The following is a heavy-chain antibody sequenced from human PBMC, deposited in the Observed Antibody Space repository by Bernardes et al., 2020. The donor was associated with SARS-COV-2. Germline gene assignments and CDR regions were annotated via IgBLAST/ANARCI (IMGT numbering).Heavy chain of an antibody. D-gene: IGHD3-3*01. CDR3: ARARRITIFGVVNHFDY. CDR1: GGSISSDGYY. J-gene: IGHJ4*02. CDR2: IYYSGST. Sequence: SESLSLTCTVSGGSISSDGYYWSWIRQHQGKGLEWIGYIYYSGSTYYNPSLKSRVTISVDTSKNQFSLKLSSVTAADTAVYYCARARRITIFGVVNHFDYWGQGTLVTVSS. V-gene: IGHV4-31*03.